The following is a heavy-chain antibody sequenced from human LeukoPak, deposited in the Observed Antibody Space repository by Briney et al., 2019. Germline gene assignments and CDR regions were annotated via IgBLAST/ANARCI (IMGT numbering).Heavy chain of an antibody. CDR3: AKDARDGYNYWDY. Sequence: GGSLRLSCAASRFSFSSYAMSSVRQAPGKGLEWVSPISGSGGSTYYADSVKGRFTILRDNSKNTLYLQMNSPTAEDTAVYHRAKDARDGYNYWDYWGQGTLVTVSS. J-gene: IGHJ4*02. D-gene: IGHD5-24*01. V-gene: IGHV3-23*01. CDR2: ISGSGGST. CDR1: RFSFSSYA.